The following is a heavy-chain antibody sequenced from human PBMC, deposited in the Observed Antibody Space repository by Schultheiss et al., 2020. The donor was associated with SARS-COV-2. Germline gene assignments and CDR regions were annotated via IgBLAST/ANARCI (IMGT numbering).Heavy chain of an antibody. V-gene: IGHV4-31*03. Sequence: SETLSLTCTVYGGSISSSSYYWGWIRQHPGKGLEWIGYIYYSGSTYYNPSLKSRVTISVDTSKNQFSLKLSSVTAADTAVYYCARDFSCQLGTSRCYYYGMDVWGQGTTVTVSS. J-gene: IGHJ6*02. CDR2: IYYSGST. CDR3: ARDFSCQLGTSRCYYYGMDV. CDR1: GGSISSSSYY. D-gene: IGHD4/OR15-4a*01.